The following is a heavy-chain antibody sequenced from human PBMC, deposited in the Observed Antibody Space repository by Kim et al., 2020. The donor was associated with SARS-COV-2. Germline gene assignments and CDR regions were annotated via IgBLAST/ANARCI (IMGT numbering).Heavy chain of an antibody. CDR2: IWYDGSNK. J-gene: IGHJ4*02. V-gene: IGHV3-33*06. Sequence: GGSLRLSCAASGFTFSSYGMHWVRQAPGKGLEWVAVIWYDGSNKYYADSVKGRFTISRDNSKNTLYLQMNSLRAEDTAVYYCAKEPGYRHSGSYHYFDYWGQGTLVTVSS. CDR3: AKEPGYRHSGSYHYFDY. CDR1: GFTFSSYG. D-gene: IGHD1-26*01.